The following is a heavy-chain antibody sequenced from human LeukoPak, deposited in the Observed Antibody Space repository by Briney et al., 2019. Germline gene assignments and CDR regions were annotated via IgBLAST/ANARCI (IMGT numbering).Heavy chain of an antibody. Sequence: SETLSLTCAVYGGSFSGYYWSWIRQPPGKGLEWIGEINHSGSTNYNPSLKSRVTISVDTSKTQFSLKLSSVTAADTAVYYCARAGYRAYYFDYWGQGTLVTVSS. CDR2: INHSGST. D-gene: IGHD6-13*01. J-gene: IGHJ4*02. CDR1: GGSFSGYY. CDR3: ARAGYRAYYFDY. V-gene: IGHV4-34*01.